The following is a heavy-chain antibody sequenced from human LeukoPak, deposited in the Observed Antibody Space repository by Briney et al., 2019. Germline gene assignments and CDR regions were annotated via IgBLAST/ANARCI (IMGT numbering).Heavy chain of an antibody. Sequence: PGVSLRLSCAASGFSFSTYWMSWVRQAPGKGLEWVATINDSGSEKYYVDSVKGRFTISRDNARSSLYLQMNSLRAEDTAMYYCARDPLRRFDYWGRGTLLTVSS. CDR3: ARDPLRRFDY. J-gene: IGHJ4*02. V-gene: IGHV3-7*01. CDR2: INDSGSEK. CDR1: GFSFSTYW.